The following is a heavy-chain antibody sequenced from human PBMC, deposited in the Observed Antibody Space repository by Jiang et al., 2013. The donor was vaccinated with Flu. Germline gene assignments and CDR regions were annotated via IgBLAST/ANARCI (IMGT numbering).Heavy chain of an antibody. V-gene: IGHV3-23*01. CDR1: GLTFRNYG. CDR2: ISDSGGST. CDR3: VQDHGWLHNT. J-gene: IGHJ5*02. Sequence: QLLESGGGLVQPGGSLRLSCAASGLTFRNYGMSWVRQSPGKGLEWVSGISDSGGSTYYADSVRGRFTISRDNSKSTLYLQMSSLRAEDTAVYYCVQDHGWLHNTWGQGTLVTVSS. D-gene: IGHD5-24*01.